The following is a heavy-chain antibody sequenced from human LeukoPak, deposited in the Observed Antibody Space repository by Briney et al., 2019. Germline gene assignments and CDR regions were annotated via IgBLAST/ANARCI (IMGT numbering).Heavy chain of an antibody. CDR2: INHSGST. V-gene: IGHV4-34*01. CDR1: GGSFSGYY. D-gene: IGHD2/OR15-2a*01. Sequence: SETLSLTCAVYGGSFSGYYWSWIRQPPGKGLEWIGEINHSGSTNYNPSLKSRVTISVDTSKNQFSLKLSSVTAADTAVYYCARATLFDPWGQGTLATVSS. J-gene: IGHJ5*02. CDR3: ARATLFDP.